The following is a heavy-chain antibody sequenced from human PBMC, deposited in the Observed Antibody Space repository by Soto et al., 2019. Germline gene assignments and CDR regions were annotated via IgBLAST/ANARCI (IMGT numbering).Heavy chain of an antibody. CDR3: TKTPGTTSKGFFDL. V-gene: IGHV3-23*01. J-gene: IGHJ2*01. CDR1: GFTFSSYS. D-gene: IGHD1-7*01. Sequence: GGSLRLSCAASGFTFSSYSMSWVRQGPGMGLEWVSAISGSGASTYYADSVKGRFTISRDNSKDTLYLQMNSLRAEDTAVYYRTKTPGTTSKGFFDLWGRGTLVTVSS. CDR2: ISGSGAST.